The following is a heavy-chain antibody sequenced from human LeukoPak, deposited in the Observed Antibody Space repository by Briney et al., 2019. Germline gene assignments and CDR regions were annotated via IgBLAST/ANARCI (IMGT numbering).Heavy chain of an antibody. J-gene: IGHJ6*02. V-gene: IGHV4-34*01. Sequence: PSETLSLTCTVSGGSISSYYWSWIRQPPGKGLEWIGEINHSGSTNYNPSLKSRVTISVDTSKNQFSLKLSSVTAADTAVYYCARDGPALSRIFAPDYYYYGMDVWGQGTTVTVSS. CDR2: INHSGST. CDR1: GGSISSYY. CDR3: ARDGPALSRIFAPDYYYYGMDV.